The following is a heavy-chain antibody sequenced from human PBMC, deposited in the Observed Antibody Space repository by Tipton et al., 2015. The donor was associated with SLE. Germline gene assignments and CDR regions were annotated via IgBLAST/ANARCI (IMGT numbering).Heavy chain of an antibody. J-gene: IGHJ6*02. V-gene: IGHV4-59*11. Sequence: TLSLTCTVSGGYMSFHYWTWIRQPPGKELEWIGYIYYGGHTNYNPSLKSRLTMSIDTSKNHFSLHLASLTAADTAVYYCARGMLTWRGAIIGVDVWGQGTSVNVSS. CDR1: GGYMSFHY. CDR3: ARGMLTWRGAIIGVDV. D-gene: IGHD2-8*01. CDR2: IYYGGHT.